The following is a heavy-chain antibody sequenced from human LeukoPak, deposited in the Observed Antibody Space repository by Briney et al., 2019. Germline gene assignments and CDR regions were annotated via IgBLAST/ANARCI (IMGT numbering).Heavy chain of an antibody. V-gene: IGHV3-23*01. Sequence: PGGSLRLSCAASGFTFSSYAMSWVRQAPGKGLEWVSAISGSGGSTYYADSVKGRFTTSRDNSKNTLYLQMNSLRAEDTAVYYCAKDCSITSCYNWFDPWGQGTLVTVSS. CDR3: AKDCSITSCYNWFDP. CDR2: ISGSGGST. J-gene: IGHJ5*02. CDR1: GFTFSSYA. D-gene: IGHD2-2*01.